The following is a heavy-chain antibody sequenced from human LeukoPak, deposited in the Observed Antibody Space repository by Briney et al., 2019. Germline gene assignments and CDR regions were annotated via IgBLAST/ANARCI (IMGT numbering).Heavy chain of an antibody. CDR2: ISYDGRNK. D-gene: IGHD3-10*01. J-gene: IGHJ6*02. Sequence: GGSLRLSCAASGFTFSSYAMSWVRQAPGKGLEWVAVISYDGRNKNYADSVKGRFTTSRDNSKNTLYLQMNSLRAEDTAVYYCAKDITMVRGVATYDMDVWGQGTTVTVSS. CDR3: AKDITMVRGVATYDMDV. V-gene: IGHV3-30*18. CDR1: GFTFSSYA.